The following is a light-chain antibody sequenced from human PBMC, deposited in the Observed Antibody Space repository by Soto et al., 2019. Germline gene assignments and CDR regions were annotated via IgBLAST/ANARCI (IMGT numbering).Light chain of an antibody. Sequence: EIVMTQSPATLSVSPGERATLSCRASQSVSSNLAWYQQKPGQAPRLLIYGASTRATGIPARFSGSGSGTEFTLTIRSLQSEDFAVYYCQHYNNWPLSFGGETKVESK. CDR2: GAS. CDR3: QHYNNWPLS. CDR1: QSVSSN. V-gene: IGKV3-15*01. J-gene: IGKJ4*01.